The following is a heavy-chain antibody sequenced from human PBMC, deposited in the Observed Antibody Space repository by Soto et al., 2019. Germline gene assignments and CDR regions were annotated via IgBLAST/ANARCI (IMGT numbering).Heavy chain of an antibody. CDR2: VSYDGINK. Sequence: QVQLVESGGGVVQPGRSLRLSCAASGFTFSSYAIHWVRQAPGKGLEWVAVVSYDGINKYYADSVKGRFTISRDSSKNTVNLQRNRLRTEDTAVYYCAIGGYCNSTSCYRYGMVVWGQGTTVTVSS. CDR1: GFTFSSYA. CDR3: AIGGYCNSTSCYRYGMVV. J-gene: IGHJ6*02. V-gene: IGHV3-30-3*01. D-gene: IGHD2-2*03.